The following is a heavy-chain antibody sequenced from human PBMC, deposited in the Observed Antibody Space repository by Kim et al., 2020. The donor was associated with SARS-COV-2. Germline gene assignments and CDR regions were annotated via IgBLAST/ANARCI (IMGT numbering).Heavy chain of an antibody. V-gene: IGHV3-7*05. D-gene: IGHD5-12*01. J-gene: IGHJ4*02. CDR1: GFTFSNYY. Sequence: GSLRLSCVASGFTFSNYYMTWVRQAPGKGLEWVANIKQDGSETSYVDSVKGRFTISRDNAKNSMYLQMNSLRAEDTAVYYCARGRYSGYDSPYYFDYWGQGTLVTVSS. CDR3: ARGRYSGYDSPYYFDY. CDR2: IKQDGSET.